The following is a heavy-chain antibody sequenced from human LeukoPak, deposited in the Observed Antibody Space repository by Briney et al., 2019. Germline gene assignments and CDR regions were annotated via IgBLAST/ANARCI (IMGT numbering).Heavy chain of an antibody. Sequence: SETLSLPCDVYRGSFSGYFWSWIRQTPGKGLEWLGEMNDSGSTNYNPSLKSRVTISVAVSKNQYSLRLTSVTAADTAVYYCARKGFVESTGWRGAFDVWGQGTMVTVSS. CDR1: RGSFSGYF. D-gene: IGHD2-8*02. V-gene: IGHV4-34*01. J-gene: IGHJ3*01. CDR3: ARKGFVESTGWRGAFDV. CDR2: MNDSGST.